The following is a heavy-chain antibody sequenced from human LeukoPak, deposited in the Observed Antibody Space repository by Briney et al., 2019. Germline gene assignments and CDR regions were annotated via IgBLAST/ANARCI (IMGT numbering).Heavy chain of an antibody. D-gene: IGHD3-10*01. CDR1: GFTFSSYE. Sequence: GGSLRLSCAASGFTFSSYEMNWVRQAPGKGLEWVSYISSSGSTIYYADSVKGRFTISRDNSKNTLYLLINSLRGEDTAAYYCAKDLLWFGESPSLFDYWGQGILVTVSS. V-gene: IGHV3-48*03. CDR3: AKDLLWFGESPSLFDY. CDR2: ISSSGSTI. J-gene: IGHJ4*02.